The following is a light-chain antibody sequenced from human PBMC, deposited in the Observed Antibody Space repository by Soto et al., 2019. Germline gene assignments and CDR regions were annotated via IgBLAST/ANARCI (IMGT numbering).Light chain of an antibody. CDR2: GAS. V-gene: IGKV3-20*01. J-gene: IGKJ1*01. CDR3: QHYGSSSWT. Sequence: EKVWTHTPGTLSLSQGERATLSCRASQSVSSNLAWYQQKPGQAPRLLIYGASSRATGIPDRFSGSGSVPDFTLTISRLEPEDFAVYYCQHYGSSSWTFGQGTKVDIK. CDR1: QSVSSN.